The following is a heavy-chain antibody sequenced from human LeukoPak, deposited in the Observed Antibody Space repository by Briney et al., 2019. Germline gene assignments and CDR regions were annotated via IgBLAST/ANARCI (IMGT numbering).Heavy chain of an antibody. Sequence: GGSLRLSCAASGFTFSVYWMHWVRQVPGKGLVWVSRITNEESNTNYADSVRGRFTISRNNARNTLYLQMNSLRAEDTAIYYCARAGTNWKIDYWGQGALVTVSS. CDR1: GFTFSVYW. J-gene: IGHJ4*02. CDR2: ITNEESNT. CDR3: ARAGTNWKIDY. V-gene: IGHV3-74*01. D-gene: IGHD1-20*01.